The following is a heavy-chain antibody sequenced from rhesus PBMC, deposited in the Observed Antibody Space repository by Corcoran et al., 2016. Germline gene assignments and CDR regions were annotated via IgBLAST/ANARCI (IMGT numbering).Heavy chain of an antibody. CDR1: GFSFRTYW. J-gene: IGHJ4*01. V-gene: IGHV3S42*01. D-gene: IGHD6-13*01. Sequence: VQLVESGGCLSKPGGSLRLSCASPGFSFRTYWMIWGLPPPGEGLGWISTVNVGGGNTYYPASLKGRFTISRDNSKNTLSLQMNSLRAEDTAVYYCVKGGAAGPLNYFDYWGQGVLVTVSS. CDR2: VNVGGGNT. CDR3: VKGGAAGPLNYFDY.